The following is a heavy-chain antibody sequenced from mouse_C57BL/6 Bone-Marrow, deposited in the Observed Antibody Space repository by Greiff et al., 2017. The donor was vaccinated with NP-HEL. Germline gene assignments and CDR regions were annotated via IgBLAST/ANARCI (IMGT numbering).Heavy chain of an antibody. CDR3: ARFTYGSSYWYFDD. CDR1: GYTFTSYW. CDR2: IDPSDSYT. J-gene: IGHJ1*03. V-gene: IGHV1-69*01. D-gene: IGHD1-1*01. Sequence: QVQLQQPGAELVMPGASVKLSCKASGYTFTSYWMHWVKQRPGQGLEWIGEIDPSDSYTNYNQKFKGKSTLTVDKSSSTAYMQLSSLTSEDSAVEYGARFTYGSSYWYFDDWGKGTTVTVSS.